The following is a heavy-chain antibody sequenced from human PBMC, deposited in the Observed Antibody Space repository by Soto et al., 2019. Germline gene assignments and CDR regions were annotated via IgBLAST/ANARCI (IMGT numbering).Heavy chain of an antibody. V-gene: IGHV3-15*07. CDR2: IKSKTDGGTT. CDR3: TTGGNPVYSSSRNLPYYYYGMDV. CDR1: GFTFSNAW. Sequence: GGSLRLSCAASGFTFSNAWMNWVRQAPGKGLEWVGRIKSKTDGGTTDYAAPVKGRFTISKDDSKNTLYLQMNSLKTEDTAVYYCTTGGNPVYSSSRNLPYYYYGMDVWGQGTTVTVSS. J-gene: IGHJ6*02. D-gene: IGHD6-13*01.